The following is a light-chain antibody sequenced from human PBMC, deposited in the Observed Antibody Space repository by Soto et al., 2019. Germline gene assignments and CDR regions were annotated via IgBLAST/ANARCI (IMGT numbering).Light chain of an antibody. CDR1: SSNIESHP. J-gene: IGLJ1*01. Sequence: QSVVTQPPSASGTPGQRITISCSGSSSNIESHPVNWFQQVPGAAPKLLIKTNNQRPSGVPDRFSGSKSGASASLAISGLQPEDEATYYCATWDDNRKGVFGTGTKVTVL. V-gene: IGLV1-44*01. CDR3: ATWDDNRKGV. CDR2: TNN.